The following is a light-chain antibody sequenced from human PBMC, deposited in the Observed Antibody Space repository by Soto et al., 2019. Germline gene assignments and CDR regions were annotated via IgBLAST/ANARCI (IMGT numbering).Light chain of an antibody. CDR2: GAS. CDR3: QQRSNWPH. J-gene: IGKJ5*01. CDR1: QSVSSSY. Sequence: EIVLTQSPGTLCLSPGERATLSCRASQSVSSSYLAWYQQKLGQAPRLLIYGASSRATGIPDRFSGSGSGTDFTLTISRLEPEDFAVYYCQQRSNWPHFGQGTRLEIK. V-gene: IGKV3D-20*02.